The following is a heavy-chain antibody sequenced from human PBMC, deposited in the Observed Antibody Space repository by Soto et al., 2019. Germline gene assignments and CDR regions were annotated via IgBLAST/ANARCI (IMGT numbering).Heavy chain of an antibody. CDR3: ARVWGGAFDI. D-gene: IGHD3-10*01. CDR2: IYYSGST. Sequence: SDTLSLTCTVSGGSISSYYWSWIRQPPGKGLEWIGYIYYSGSTNYNPSLKSRVTISVDTSKNQFSLKLSSVTAADTAVYYCARVWGGAFDIWGQGTIVT. J-gene: IGHJ3*02. CDR1: GGSISSYY. V-gene: IGHV4-59*01.